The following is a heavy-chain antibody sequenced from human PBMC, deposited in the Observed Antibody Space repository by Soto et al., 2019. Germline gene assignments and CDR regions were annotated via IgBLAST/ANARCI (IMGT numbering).Heavy chain of an antibody. CDR2: MNPNSGNT. Sequence: GASVKVSCKASGYTFTSYDINWVRQATGQGLEWMGWMNPNSGNTGYAQKFQGRVTMTRNTSTSTVYMELSSLRSDDTAVYYCARTAEAGSSWFDYWGQGTLVTVS. V-gene: IGHV1-8*01. D-gene: IGHD6-13*01. CDR3: ARTAEAGSSWFDY. CDR1: GYTFTSYD. J-gene: IGHJ4*02.